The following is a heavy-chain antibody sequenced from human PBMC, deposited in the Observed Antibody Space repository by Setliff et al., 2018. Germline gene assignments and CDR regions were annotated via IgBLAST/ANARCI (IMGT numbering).Heavy chain of an antibody. CDR3: AHIAGGGNSPRHDY. Sequence: SGPTLVNPTQTLTLTCTFSGFSLSTSLVGVGWIRQPPGKALEWLALIYWNDEKRYSPSLKSRLTITKDTSKNQVALTMTNMDPVDTATYYCAHIAGGGNSPRHDYWGQGTLVTVSS. CDR2: IYWNDEK. D-gene: IGHD2-21*01. V-gene: IGHV2-5*01. CDR1: GFSLSTSLVG. J-gene: IGHJ4*02.